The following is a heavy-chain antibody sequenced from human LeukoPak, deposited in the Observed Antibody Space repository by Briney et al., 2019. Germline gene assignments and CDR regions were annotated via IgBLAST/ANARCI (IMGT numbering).Heavy chain of an antibody. CDR2: IYYSGST. Sequence: PSETLSLTCAVYGGSFSGYYWSWIRQPPGKGLEWIGYIYYSGSTNYNPSLKSRVTISVDTSKNQFSLKLSSVTAADTAVYYCARDLGSGSNGWFDPWGQGTLVTVSS. CDR3: ARDLGSGSNGWFDP. CDR1: GGSFSGYY. D-gene: IGHD3-10*02. J-gene: IGHJ5*02. V-gene: IGHV4-59*01.